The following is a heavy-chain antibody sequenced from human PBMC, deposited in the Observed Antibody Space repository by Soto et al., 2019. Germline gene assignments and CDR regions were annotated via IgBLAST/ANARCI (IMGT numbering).Heavy chain of an antibody. V-gene: IGHV4-39*01. CDR3: GFLAARLAAVDY. Sequence: SETLSLTCTVSGGSISSSSYYWGWIRQPPGKGLEWIGSIYYSGSTYYNPSLKSRVTISVDTSKNQFSLKLSSVTAADTAVYYCGFLAARLAAVDYWGQGTLVTVSS. J-gene: IGHJ4*02. D-gene: IGHD6-6*01. CDR1: GGSISSSSYY. CDR2: IYYSGST.